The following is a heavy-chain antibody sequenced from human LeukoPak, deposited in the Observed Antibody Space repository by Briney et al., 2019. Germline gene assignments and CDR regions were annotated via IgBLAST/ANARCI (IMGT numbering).Heavy chain of an antibody. J-gene: IGHJ5*02. V-gene: IGHV4-4*02. CDR1: GGSISSSNW. Sequence: SSGTLSLTCAVSGGSISSSNWWSWVRQPPGKGLEWIGEIYHSGSTNYNPSLKSRVTISVDKSKNQFSLKLSSVTAADTAVYYRARCPGYSRRWFDPWGQGTLVTVSS. CDR3: ARCPGYSRRWFDP. D-gene: IGHD6-13*01. CDR2: IYHSGST.